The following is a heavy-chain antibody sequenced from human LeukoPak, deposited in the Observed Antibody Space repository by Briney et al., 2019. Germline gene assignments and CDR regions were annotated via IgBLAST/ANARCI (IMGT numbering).Heavy chain of an antibody. J-gene: IGHJ3*02. V-gene: IGHV1-69*01. CDR3: ARAGGYYDSSGYYGDHDAFDI. CDR1: GGTFSSYA. D-gene: IGHD3-22*01. CDR2: IIPIFGTA. Sequence: GASVKVSCKASGGTFSSYAISWVRQAPGQGLEWMGGIIPIFGTANYAQKFQGRVTITADESTSTAYMELSSLRSEDTAVYYCARAGGYYDSSGYYGDHDAFDIWGQGTMVTVSS.